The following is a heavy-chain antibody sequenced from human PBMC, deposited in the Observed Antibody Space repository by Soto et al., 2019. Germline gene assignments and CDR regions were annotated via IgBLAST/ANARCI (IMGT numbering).Heavy chain of an antibody. J-gene: IGHJ3*02. Sequence: QVQLVESGGGVVQPGRSLRLSCAASGFTFSSYGMHRVRQAPGKGLEWVAVIWYDGSNKYYADSVKGRFTISRDNSKNTLYLQMNSLRAEDTAVYYCARRSPIDAFDIWGQGTMVTVSS. V-gene: IGHV3-33*01. CDR1: GFTFSSYG. CDR2: IWYDGSNK. CDR3: ARRSPIDAFDI.